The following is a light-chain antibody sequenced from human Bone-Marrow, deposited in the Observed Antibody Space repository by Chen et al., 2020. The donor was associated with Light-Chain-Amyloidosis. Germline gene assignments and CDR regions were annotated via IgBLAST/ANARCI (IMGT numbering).Light chain of an antibody. CDR2: GSY. CDR1: QPISSNY. CDR3: QQYGTTPLT. Sequence: EIVSTQSPGTLSLSPGEGANLSCRASQPISSNYLTWYQQKLGQAPRLLIYGSYSSATGIPDRYTGSESGTDFTLTINRLEPEDFAMDYCQQYGTTPLTFGGGTKVEIK. J-gene: IGKJ4*01. V-gene: IGKV3-20*01.